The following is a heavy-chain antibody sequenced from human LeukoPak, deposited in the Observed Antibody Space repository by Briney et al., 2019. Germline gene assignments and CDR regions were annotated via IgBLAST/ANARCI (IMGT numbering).Heavy chain of an antibody. CDR1: GFTFSNYW. J-gene: IGHJ3*02. V-gene: IGHV3-74*01. CDR2: INTDGSST. CDR3: ARDSSPPAFDI. Sequence: LAGGSLRLSCAASGFTFSNYWMHWVRQAPGKGLVWVSRINTDGSSTNYADSVKGRFTISRDNAKNTLYLQMNSLRAEDTAVYYCARDSSPPAFDIWGQGTMVTVSS. D-gene: IGHD2-15*01.